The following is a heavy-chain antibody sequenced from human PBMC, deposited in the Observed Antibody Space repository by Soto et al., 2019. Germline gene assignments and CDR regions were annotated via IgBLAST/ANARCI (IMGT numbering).Heavy chain of an antibody. CDR2: IKSKSDGGST. Sequence: EVQLVESGGGLVKPGGSLRLSCAASGFTFSNAWLSWVRQAPGKGLEWVGRIKSKSDGGSTDDAAHVKVRFTISRDDSKNTRYLQMSSLKSDDTAFYYCTTDSLDRSIDGYDYFLEDAFHIWGQGTMVTVSS. D-gene: IGHD5-12*01. J-gene: IGHJ3*02. CDR1: GFTFSNAW. CDR3: TTDSLDRSIDGYDYFLEDAFHI. V-gene: IGHV3-15*01.